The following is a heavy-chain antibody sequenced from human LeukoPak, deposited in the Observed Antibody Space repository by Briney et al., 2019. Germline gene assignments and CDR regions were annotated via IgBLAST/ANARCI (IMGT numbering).Heavy chain of an antibody. D-gene: IGHD5-18*01. CDR2: ISSSGSTI. Sequence: PGGSLRLSCAASGFTFSDYYMSWIRQAPGKGLEWVSYISSSGSTIYYADSVKGRFTISRDNAKNSLYLQMNSLRVEDTAVYYCARRATDLDTAMADSWGQGTLVTVSS. J-gene: IGHJ4*02. CDR3: ARRATDLDTAMADS. CDR1: GFTFSDYY. V-gene: IGHV3-11*04.